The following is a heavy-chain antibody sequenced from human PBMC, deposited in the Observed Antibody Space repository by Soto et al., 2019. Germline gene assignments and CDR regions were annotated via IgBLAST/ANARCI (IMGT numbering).Heavy chain of an antibody. V-gene: IGHV2-70*01. CDR2: IDWDDDK. Sequence: GSGPTLVNPTQTLTLTCTFSGFSLNTSGMCVSWIRQPPGKALEWLALIDWDDDKYYSTSLKTRLTISKDTSKNQVVLTMTNMDPVDTATYYCARIAYDILTGYIFDYWGQGTLVTVSS. J-gene: IGHJ4*02. CDR3: ARIAYDILTGYIFDY. D-gene: IGHD3-9*01. CDR1: GFSLNTSGMC.